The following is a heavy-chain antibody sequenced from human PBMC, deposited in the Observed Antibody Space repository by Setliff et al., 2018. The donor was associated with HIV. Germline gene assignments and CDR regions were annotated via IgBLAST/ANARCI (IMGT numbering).Heavy chain of an antibody. CDR2: INTNTGNP. CDR1: GYTFTSYA. CDR3: ARAADYYGSGSYYNGWLDP. V-gene: IGHV7-4-1*02. J-gene: IGHJ5*02. Sequence: ASVKVSCKASGYTFTSYAMNWVRQAPGQGLEWMGWINTNTGNPTYAQGFTGRFVFSLDTSVSTAYLQISSLKAEDTAVYYCARAADYYGSGSYYNGWLDPWGQGTLVTVSS. D-gene: IGHD3-10*01.